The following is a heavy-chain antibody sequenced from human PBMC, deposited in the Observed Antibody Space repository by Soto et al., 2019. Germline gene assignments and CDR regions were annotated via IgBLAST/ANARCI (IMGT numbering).Heavy chain of an antibody. CDR1: GFTFSTYG. V-gene: IGHV3-30*18. CDR2: ISYDGIHK. J-gene: IGHJ4*02. Sequence: QVQLVESGGGVVQPGRSLRLSCAASGFTFSTYGMSWVRQAPGKGLEWVAIISYDGIHKYYADSVKDRFTISRDNSRNTLYLQMNSLRAEDTAVYYCAKEIIAVSGPWDFDNWVQGTLVTVSS. CDR3: AKEIIAVSGPWDFDN. D-gene: IGHD6-19*01.